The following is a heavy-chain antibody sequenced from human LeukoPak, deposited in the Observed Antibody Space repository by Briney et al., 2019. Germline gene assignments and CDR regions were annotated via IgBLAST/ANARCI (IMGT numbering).Heavy chain of an antibody. J-gene: IGHJ6*02. CDR2: INHSGST. V-gene: IGHV4-34*01. D-gene: IGHD6-19*01. Sequence: SETLSLTCAVYGGSFSGYYWSRIRQPPGKGLEWIGEINHSGSTNYNPSLKSRVTISVDTSKNQFSLKLSSVTAADTAVYYCARDRDSSGSYYYGMDVWGQGTTVTVSS. CDR3: ARDRDSSGSYYYGMDV. CDR1: GGSFSGYY.